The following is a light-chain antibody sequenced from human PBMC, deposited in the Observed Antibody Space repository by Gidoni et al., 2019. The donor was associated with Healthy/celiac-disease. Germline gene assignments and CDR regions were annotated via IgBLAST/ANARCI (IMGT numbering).Light chain of an antibody. Sequence: EIVMTQSPATLSVSPGERATLSCRASQSVSINLAWYQQKPGQAPRLLIYGASTRATGIPARFSGSGSGTEFTLTISSLQSEDFAVYYCQQYNNWWTFXQXTKVEIK. V-gene: IGKV3-15*01. J-gene: IGKJ1*01. CDR1: QSVSIN. CDR3: QQYNNWWT. CDR2: GAS.